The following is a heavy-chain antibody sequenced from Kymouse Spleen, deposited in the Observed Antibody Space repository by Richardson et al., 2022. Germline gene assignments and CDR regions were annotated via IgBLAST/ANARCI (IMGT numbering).Heavy chain of an antibody. CDR1: GGSISSYY. V-gene: IGHV4-59*01. Sequence: QVQLQESGPGLVKPSETLSLTCTVSGGSISSYYWSWIRQPPGKGLEWIGYIYYSGSTNYNPSLKSRVTISVDTSKNQFSLKLSSVTAADTAVYYCARGLELRGAFDIWGQGTMVTVSS. J-gene: IGHJ3*02. CDR3: ARGLELRGAFDI. CDR2: IYYSGST. D-gene: IGHD1-7*01.